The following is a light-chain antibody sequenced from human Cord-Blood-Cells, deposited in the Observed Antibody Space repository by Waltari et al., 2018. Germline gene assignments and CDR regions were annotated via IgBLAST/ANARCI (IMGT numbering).Light chain of an antibody. Sequence: EIVLTQSPAPLSLSPGERATLSCRASQSVSSYLAWYQQKPGQAPRLLIYDAANRATGIPARFSGSGSGTDFTLSISRLEAEDVAVYYCQQRSNWPPLTFGGGTKVEIK. V-gene: IGKV3-11*01. CDR1: QSVSSY. CDR2: DAA. J-gene: IGKJ4*01. CDR3: QQRSNWPPLT.